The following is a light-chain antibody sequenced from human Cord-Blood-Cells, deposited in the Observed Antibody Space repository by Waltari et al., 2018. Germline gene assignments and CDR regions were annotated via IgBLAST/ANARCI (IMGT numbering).Light chain of an antibody. Sequence: EIVLTQSPATLSLSPGDRATLSCRASQSVSSYLAWYQQKPGQAPRLRIYDASNRATGIPARFSGSVSGTDFTLTISSLEPEDFAVYYCQQRSNWPLTFGGGTKVEIK. CDR3: QQRSNWPLT. J-gene: IGKJ4*01. V-gene: IGKV3-11*01. CDR2: DAS. CDR1: QSVSSY.